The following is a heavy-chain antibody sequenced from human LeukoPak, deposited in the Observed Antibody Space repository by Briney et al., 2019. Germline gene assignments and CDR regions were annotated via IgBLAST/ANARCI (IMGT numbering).Heavy chain of an antibody. D-gene: IGHD3-3*01. J-gene: IGHJ4*02. CDR1: GGSISGYS. V-gene: IGHV4-59*01. Sequence: PSETLSLTCTVSGGSISGYSWSWFRQPPGKGLEWIGIIYYSGSTNYNPSLKSRVTISVDTSKNQFSLKLSSVTAADTAVYYCARSPVLRFLEWPYFDYWGQGTLVTVSS. CDR3: ARSPVLRFLEWPYFDY. CDR2: IYYSGST.